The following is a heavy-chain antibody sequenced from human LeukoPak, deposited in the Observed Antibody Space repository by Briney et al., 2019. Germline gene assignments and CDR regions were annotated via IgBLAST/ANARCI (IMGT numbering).Heavy chain of an antibody. D-gene: IGHD5-24*01. CDR2: ISSSSSYI. V-gene: IGHV3-21*01. J-gene: IGHJ4*02. Sequence: LRLXCXASGFALSDYNMNWGRQAPGKGLEWVSSISSSSSYIYYADSVKGRFTISRDNAKNSLYLQMNSLRAEDTAVYYCARETPDGYDYWGQGTLVTVSS. CDR3: ARETPDGYDY. CDR1: GFALSDYN.